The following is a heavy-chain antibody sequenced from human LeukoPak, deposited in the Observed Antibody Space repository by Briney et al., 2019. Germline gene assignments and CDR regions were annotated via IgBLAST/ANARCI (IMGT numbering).Heavy chain of an antibody. D-gene: IGHD1-26*01. CDR3: AKESGSYFGRFDY. Sequence: PGGSLRLSCAASGFTFSSYSMNWVRQAPGKGLEWVSSISSSSSYIYYADSVKGRFTISRDNSKNTLYLQMNSLRAEDTAVYYCAKESGSYFGRFDYWGQGTLVTVSS. J-gene: IGHJ4*02. CDR1: GFTFSSYS. V-gene: IGHV3-21*04. CDR2: ISSSSSYI.